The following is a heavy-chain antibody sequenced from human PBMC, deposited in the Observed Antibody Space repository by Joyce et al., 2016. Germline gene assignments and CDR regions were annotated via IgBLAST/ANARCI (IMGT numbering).Heavy chain of an antibody. CDR2: FYYTGST. CDR1: GGSINSYY. V-gene: IGHV4-59*08. J-gene: IGHJ4*02. Sequence: QVQLQESGPGLVKPSETLSLTCTVSGGSINSYYWSWIRQPPGKGLEGIGYFYYTGSTTYNPSLRSRLTISVDTSKNQFSLKLNSVTAADTAVYFCARAPGYSSGLFDYWGQGTLVTVSS. D-gene: IGHD6-19*01. CDR3: ARAPGYSSGLFDY.